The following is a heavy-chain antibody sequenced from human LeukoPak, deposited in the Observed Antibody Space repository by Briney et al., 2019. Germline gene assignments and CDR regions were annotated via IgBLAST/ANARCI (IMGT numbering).Heavy chain of an antibody. J-gene: IGHJ5*02. V-gene: IGHV4-4*07. CDR3: ARDQIVVAPGTRIYNWFDP. CDR1: GGSINSYY. CDR2: IYTSGST. Sequence: SETLSLTCTVSGGSINSYYWSWIRQPAGKGLEWIGRIYTSGSTNYNPSLKSRVTMSIDTSKNQFSLKLSSVTAADTAVYYCARDQIVVAPGTRIYNWFDPWGQGTLVTVSS. D-gene: IGHD2-2*01.